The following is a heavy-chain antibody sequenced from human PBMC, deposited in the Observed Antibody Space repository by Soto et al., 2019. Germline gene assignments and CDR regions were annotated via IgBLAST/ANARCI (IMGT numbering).Heavy chain of an antibody. Sequence: SETLSLTCTVSGGSVSNSNYYWGWIRQSPGKGLEWIGSVYYRGRSYSKSPVKSRVTISVDTSKNQFSLNLNSVTASDTAVYFCVSQRTSVLTQAYFDYWGPGTLVTVSS. CDR3: VSQRTSVLTQAYFDY. J-gene: IGHJ4*02. D-gene: IGHD2-8*01. CDR1: GGSVSNSNYY. V-gene: IGHV4-39*01. CDR2: VYYRGRS.